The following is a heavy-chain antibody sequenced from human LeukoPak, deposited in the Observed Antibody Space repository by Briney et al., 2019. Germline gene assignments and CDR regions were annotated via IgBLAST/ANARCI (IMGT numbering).Heavy chain of an antibody. CDR1: GGSFSGYY. V-gene: IGHV4-34*01. CDR3: ARVRRGMVGY. D-gene: IGHD3-10*01. J-gene: IGHJ4*02. CDR2: INHSGST. Sequence: SETLSLTCVVYGGSFSGYYWSWIRQPPGKGLEWIGEINHSGSTNYNPSLKSRVTISVDTSKNQFSLKLSSVTAADTAVYYCARVRRGMVGYWGQGTLVTVSS.